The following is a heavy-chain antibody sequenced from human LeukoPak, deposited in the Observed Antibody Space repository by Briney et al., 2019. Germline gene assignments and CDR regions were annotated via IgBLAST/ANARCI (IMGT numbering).Heavy chain of an antibody. CDR3: ARDQFLAYCGGDCYSGFDY. J-gene: IGHJ4*02. D-gene: IGHD2-21*02. V-gene: IGHV1-69*04. Sequence: SVKLSCKASGGTFSSYAISWVRQAPAQGLEWMGMIIPILGIANYAQKFQGRVTITADKSTSTAYMELSRLRSEDTAVYYCARDQFLAYCGGDCYSGFDYWGQGTLVTVSS. CDR2: IIPILGIA. CDR1: GGTFSSYA.